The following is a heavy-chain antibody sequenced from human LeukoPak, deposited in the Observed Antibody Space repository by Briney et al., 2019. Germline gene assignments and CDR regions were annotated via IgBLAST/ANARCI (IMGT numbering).Heavy chain of an antibody. CDR2: MNPNSGNT. Sequence: ASVKVSCKASGYTFTSYDINWVRQATGQGLEWMGWMNPNSGNTGYAQKFQGRVTMTRNTSISTAYMELSSLRSEDTAVYYCARGHSSSWYYQYYFDYWGQGTLVTVSS. CDR1: GYTFTSYD. CDR3: ARGHSSSWYYQYYFDY. V-gene: IGHV1-8*01. J-gene: IGHJ4*02. D-gene: IGHD6-13*01.